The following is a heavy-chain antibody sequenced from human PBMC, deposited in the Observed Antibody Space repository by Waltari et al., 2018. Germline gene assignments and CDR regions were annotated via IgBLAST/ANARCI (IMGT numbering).Heavy chain of an antibody. D-gene: IGHD6-6*01. Sequence: EVQLVQSGAEVKKPGESLKISCKGSGYSFTSYWIGWVRQMPGKGLEWMGIIYPGDSDTRFSPSFQGQVTISADKSISTAYLQWSSLKASDTAMYYCARQPAGIAARRPFDYWGQGTLVTVSS. V-gene: IGHV5-51*01. J-gene: IGHJ4*02. CDR3: ARQPAGIAARRPFDY. CDR1: GYSFTSYW. CDR2: IYPGDSDT.